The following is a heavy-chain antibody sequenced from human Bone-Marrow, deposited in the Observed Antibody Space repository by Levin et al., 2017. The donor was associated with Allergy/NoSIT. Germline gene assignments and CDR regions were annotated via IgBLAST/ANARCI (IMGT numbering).Heavy chain of an antibody. J-gene: IGHJ4*02. CDR3: ARGRIAGAEAKGLDY. D-gene: IGHD6-13*01. V-gene: IGHV4-34*01. CDR2: INHSGST. CDR1: GGSFSGNY. Sequence: KSSETLSLTCAVYGGSFSGNYWSWIRQPPGKGLEWIGEINHSGSTNYNPSLKSRVTISVDTSKNQFSLNLRSVTAADTAMYYCARGRIAGAEAKGLDYWGQGTLVTVSS.